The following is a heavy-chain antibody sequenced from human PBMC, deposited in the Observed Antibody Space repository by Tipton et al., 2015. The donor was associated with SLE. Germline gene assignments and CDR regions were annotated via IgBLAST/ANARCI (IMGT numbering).Heavy chain of an antibody. V-gene: IGHV4-34*01. CDR3: ARRLGSGSIDY. D-gene: IGHD6-25*01. J-gene: IGHJ4*02. Sequence: LRLSCTVSGGSISSHYWSWIRQTPGKGLEWIGEINHSGSTNYNPSLKSRVTISVDTSKNQSSLKLSSVTAADTAVYYCARRLGSGSIDYWGQGTLVTVSS. CDR1: GGSISSHY. CDR2: INHSGST.